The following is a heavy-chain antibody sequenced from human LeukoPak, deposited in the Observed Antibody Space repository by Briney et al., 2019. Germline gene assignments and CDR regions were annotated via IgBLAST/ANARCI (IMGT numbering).Heavy chain of an antibody. J-gene: IGHJ4*02. V-gene: IGHV4-34*01. CDR2: INHSGST. Sequence: PSETLSLTRAVYGGSFSGYYWSWIRQPPGKGLEWIGEINHSGSTNYNPSLKSRVTISVDTSKNQFSLKLSSVTAADTAVYYCARGQNSSGWHFDYWGQGTLVTVSS. D-gene: IGHD6-19*01. CDR1: GGSFSGYY. CDR3: ARGQNSSGWHFDY.